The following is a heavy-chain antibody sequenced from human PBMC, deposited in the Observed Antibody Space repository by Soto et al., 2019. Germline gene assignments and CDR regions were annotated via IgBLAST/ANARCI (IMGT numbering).Heavy chain of an antibody. J-gene: IGHJ5*02. CDR3: ATHDPGARFDP. CDR2: INPNNGAT. Sequence: QVQLVQSGAEVKKPGASVKVSSKAPRYIFTAYFMHWVRQAPGQGLEWMGWINPNNGATHYGLSFQGRVTMTRDTSISTAYMELSSLRSDDTAVYYCATHDPGARFDPWGQGTLVIVSS. V-gene: IGHV1-2*02. CDR1: RYIFTAYF. D-gene: IGHD1-1*01.